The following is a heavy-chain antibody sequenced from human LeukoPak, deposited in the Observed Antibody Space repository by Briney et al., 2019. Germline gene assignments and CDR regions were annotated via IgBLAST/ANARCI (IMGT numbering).Heavy chain of an antibody. J-gene: IGHJ3*02. CDR2: IYYSGST. CDR3: ARQTPSSDVWSIADAFDI. V-gene: IGHV4-39*01. CDR1: GGSISSSSYS. D-gene: IGHD6-6*01. Sequence: PSETLSLTCTVSGGSISSSSYSWGWIRQPPGKGLEWIGSIYYSGSTYYNPSLKSRVTISVDTSKNQFSLKLSSVTAADTAVYYCARQTPSSDVWSIADAFDIWGQGTMVTVSS.